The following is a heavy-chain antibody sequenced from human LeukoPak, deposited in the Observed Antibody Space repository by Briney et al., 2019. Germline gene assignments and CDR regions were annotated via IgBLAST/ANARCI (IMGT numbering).Heavy chain of an antibody. J-gene: IGHJ3*02. CDR2: FSYDGSIK. Sequence: GGSLRLSCAASGFTFSSYAMSWVRQAPGRGLEWVAMFSYDGSIKFNADSGQGRFTVFRDTSKNTLDLQMNSLRADDTAMYYCARGYRSYGDAFDIWGHGTLVTVSS. D-gene: IGHD3-16*02. CDR1: GFTFSSYA. V-gene: IGHV3-30*01. CDR3: ARGYRSYGDAFDI.